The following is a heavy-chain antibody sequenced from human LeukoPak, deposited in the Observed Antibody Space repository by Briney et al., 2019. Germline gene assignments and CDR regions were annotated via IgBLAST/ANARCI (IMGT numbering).Heavy chain of an antibody. CDR1: GYTFTSYY. J-gene: IGHJ5*02. CDR3: ARGPGYGSGSYNKARSSNWFDP. CDR2: INPSGGST. Sequence: GASVKVSCKASGYTFTSYYMHWVRQAPGQGLEWMGIINPSGGSTSYAQKFQGRVTMTRDMSTSTVYMELSSLRSEDTAVYYCARGPGYGSGSYNKARSSNWFDPWGQGTLVTVSS. V-gene: IGHV1-46*01. D-gene: IGHD3-10*01.